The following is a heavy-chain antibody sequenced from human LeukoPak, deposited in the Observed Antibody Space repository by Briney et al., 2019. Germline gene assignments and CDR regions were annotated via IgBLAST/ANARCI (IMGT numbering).Heavy chain of an antibody. V-gene: IGHV3-49*04. D-gene: IGHD3-22*01. J-gene: IGHJ4*02. CDR2: IRSKAFGGTT. Sequence: PGGSLSLSCTASGFTFVDYAMSWVRQAPGKGLEWVGFIRSKAFGGTTEYAASVKGRFTISRDDSKSIAYLQMNSLKTEDTAVYYCTRDGGYYDSSGSFDYWGQGTLVTVSS. CDR1: GFTFVDYA. CDR3: TRDGGYYDSSGSFDY.